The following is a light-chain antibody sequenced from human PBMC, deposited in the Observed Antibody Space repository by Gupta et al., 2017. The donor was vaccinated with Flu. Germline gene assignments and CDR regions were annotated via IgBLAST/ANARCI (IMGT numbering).Light chain of an antibody. CDR3: CSFASGNWV. Sequence: QSITISCTGSSGDVGNYNLVSWYQQQPGTAPKLMMYEVTYRPSGVSNRFSGSTSGNTASLTISGLQAEDEADYYCCSFASGNWVFGGGTKVSVL. J-gene: IGLJ3*02. V-gene: IGLV2-23*02. CDR1: SGDVGNYNL. CDR2: EVT.